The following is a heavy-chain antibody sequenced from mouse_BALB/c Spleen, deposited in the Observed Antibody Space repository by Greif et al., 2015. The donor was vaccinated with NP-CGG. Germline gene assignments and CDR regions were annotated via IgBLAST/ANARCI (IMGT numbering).Heavy chain of an antibody. CDR2: IYPYNGGT. CDR1: GYTFTDYN. D-gene: IGHD1-1*01. J-gene: IGHJ3*01. CDR3: ARGRGISVEAWFAY. V-gene: IGHV1S29*02. Sequence: VQLQQSGPELVKPGASVKISYKASGYTFTDYNMHWVKQSHGKSLGWIGYIYPYNGGTGYNQKFKNKATLTVDNSSSTAYMELRSLTSEDSAVYYCARGRGISVEAWFAYWGQGTLVTVSS.